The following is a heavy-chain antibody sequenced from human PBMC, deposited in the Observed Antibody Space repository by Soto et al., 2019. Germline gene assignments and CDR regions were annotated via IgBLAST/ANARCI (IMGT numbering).Heavy chain of an antibody. J-gene: IGHJ4*02. CDR3: AKRTMTNPFDS. D-gene: IGHD4-17*01. CDR1: GFTFRNYA. Sequence: GGSLRLSCTVSGFTFRNYAMSWARHPPGKGLEWLSSINSYSDGTYYTDSVKGRLTTSKDNSRNTLYLQMNSLRAVDTAIYFCAKRTMTNPFDSWGLGTLVTVSS. V-gene: IGHV3-23*01. CDR2: INSYSDGT.